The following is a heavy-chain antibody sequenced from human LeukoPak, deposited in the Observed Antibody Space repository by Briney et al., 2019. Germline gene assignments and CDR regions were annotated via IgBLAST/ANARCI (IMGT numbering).Heavy chain of an antibody. J-gene: IGHJ4*02. V-gene: IGHV1-2*02. Sequence: GASVKVSCKASGYTFTDYYMRWVRQAPGQGLEWMGWINPNSGGTNYAQKFQGRVTMTRDTSISTAYMELSRLRSDDTAVYYCARVLEMATPGGDYWGQGTLVTVSS. D-gene: IGHD5-24*01. CDR1: GYTFTDYY. CDR3: ARVLEMATPGGDY. CDR2: INPNSGGT.